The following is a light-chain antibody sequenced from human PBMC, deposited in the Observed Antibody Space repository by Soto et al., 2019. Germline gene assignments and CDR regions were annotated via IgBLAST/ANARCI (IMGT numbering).Light chain of an antibody. V-gene: IGLV2-14*01. CDR3: SSYTSSSTYV. Sequence: QSALTQPASVSGSPGQSITISCTGTSSDVGDYNYVSWYQQHPGKAPKLMIYEVSNRPSGVSNRFSGSKSGNTASLTISGLQAEDEADYYCSSYTSSSTYVFGTGTKLT. J-gene: IGLJ1*01. CDR1: SSDVGDYNY. CDR2: EVS.